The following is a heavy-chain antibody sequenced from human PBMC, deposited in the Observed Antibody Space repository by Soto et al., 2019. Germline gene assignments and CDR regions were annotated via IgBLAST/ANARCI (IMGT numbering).Heavy chain of an antibody. CDR1: GFTFSSYA. J-gene: IGHJ5*02. Sequence: SLRLSCTASGFTFSSYAMHWVRQPPGKGLEWVAVISYDGTNKYYPDSVKGRFTISRDNSKNTLYLQMNSLRTEDTAVYYCARAPCSSISCYPSNWFDPWGQGTLVTVSS. CDR2: ISYDGTNK. CDR3: ARAPCSSISCYPSNWFDP. D-gene: IGHD2-2*01. V-gene: IGHV3-30-3*01.